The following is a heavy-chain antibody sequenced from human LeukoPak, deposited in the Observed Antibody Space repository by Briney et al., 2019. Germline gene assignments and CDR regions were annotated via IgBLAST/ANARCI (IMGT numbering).Heavy chain of an antibody. CDR2: INPNSGDT. D-gene: IGHD3-3*01. J-gene: IGHJ4*02. V-gene: IGHV1-2*02. CDR3: AREGVIKSFDY. CDR1: GYTFTGYY. Sequence: ASVKVSCKASGYTFTGYYMHWVRQAPGQGLEWMGWINPNSGDTNYAQKFQGRVTMTRDTSISTAYMDLSRPRSDDTAVYYCAREGVIKSFDYWGQGTLVTVSS.